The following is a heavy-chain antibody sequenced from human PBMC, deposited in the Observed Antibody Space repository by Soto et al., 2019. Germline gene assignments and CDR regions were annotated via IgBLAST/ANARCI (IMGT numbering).Heavy chain of an antibody. CDR3: ARDESRSGYYYYGMDV. Sequence: GASVKVSCKASGYTFTGYYMHWVRQAPGQGLEWMGWINPNSGGTNYAQKFQGRVTMTRDTSISTAYMELSRLRSDDTAVYYCARDESRSGYYYYGMDVWGQGTTVTVSS. CDR2: INPNSGGT. J-gene: IGHJ6*02. D-gene: IGHD6-13*01. CDR1: GYTFTGYY. V-gene: IGHV1-2*02.